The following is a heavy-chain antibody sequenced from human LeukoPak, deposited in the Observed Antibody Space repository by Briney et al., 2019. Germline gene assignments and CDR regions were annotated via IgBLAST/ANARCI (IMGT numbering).Heavy chain of an antibody. D-gene: IGHD5-18*01. V-gene: IGHV4-39*01. J-gene: IGHJ4*02. Sequence: PGGSLRLSCAASGFTFSSYSMNWVRQPPGKGLEWIGSIYYSRSTYYNPSLKSRVTISVDTSKNQFSLKLGSVTAADTAVYYCARQEVDTAMATFDYWGQGTLVTVSS. CDR1: GFTFSSYSMN. CDR2: IYYSRST. CDR3: ARQEVDTAMATFDY.